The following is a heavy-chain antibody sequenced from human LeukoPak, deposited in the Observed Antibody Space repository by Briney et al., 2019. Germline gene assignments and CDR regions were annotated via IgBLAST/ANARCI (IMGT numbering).Heavy chain of an antibody. CDR2: ISYDGSNK. J-gene: IGHJ4*02. CDR3: AREDGEMATIGHY. Sequence: GGSLRLSCAASGFTFSSYAMHWVRQAPGKGLEWVAVISYDGSNKYYADSVKGRFTISRDNSKNTLYLQMNSLRAEDTAVYYCAREDGEMATIGHYWGQGTLVTVS. CDR1: GFTFSSYA. V-gene: IGHV3-30-3*01. D-gene: IGHD5-12*01.